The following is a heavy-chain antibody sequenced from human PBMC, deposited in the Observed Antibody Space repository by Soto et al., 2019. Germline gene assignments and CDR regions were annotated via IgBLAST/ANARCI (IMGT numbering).Heavy chain of an antibody. Sequence: SETLSLICSVSGGSISRIYWSWIRQPPGKGLEWIGYIYYNGATNYNPSLKSRVTISVDTSNNHFSLNLSSVTAADTAVYYCARYGRGYSYGRGSFDYWGLGTLVTVSS. CDR1: GGSISRIY. CDR2: IYYNGAT. J-gene: IGHJ4*02. CDR3: ARYGRGYSYGRGSFDY. D-gene: IGHD5-18*01. V-gene: IGHV4-59*08.